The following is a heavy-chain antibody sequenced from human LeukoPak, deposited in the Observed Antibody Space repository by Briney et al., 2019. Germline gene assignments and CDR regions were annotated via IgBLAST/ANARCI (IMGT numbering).Heavy chain of an antibody. J-gene: IGHJ4*02. Sequence: GGSLRLSCAASGFTFSSYGMHWVRQAPGKGLEWVAFIRYDGSNKYYADSVKGRFTVSRDNSKNTLYLQMNSLRAEDTAVYYCAKSAVRADVYDYWGQGTLVTVSS. CDR3: AKSAVRADVYDY. CDR1: GFTFSSYG. D-gene: IGHD3-16*01. CDR2: IRYDGSNK. V-gene: IGHV3-30*02.